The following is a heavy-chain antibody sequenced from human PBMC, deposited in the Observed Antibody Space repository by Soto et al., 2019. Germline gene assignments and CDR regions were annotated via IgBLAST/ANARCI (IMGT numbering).Heavy chain of an antibody. Sequence: EVQVVESGGGLVQPGGSLRLSCAASGFTFNSYWMTWVRQAPGKGLEWVANMNQDGSEKYHVDSVMGRFTISRDNAKNSLYLQMNSLRVEDTAVYYCAISSAARGGSDYWGQGTLVTVS. CDR1: GFTFNSYW. D-gene: IGHD6-6*01. J-gene: IGHJ4*02. CDR2: MNQDGSEK. CDR3: AISSAARGGSDY. V-gene: IGHV3-7*05.